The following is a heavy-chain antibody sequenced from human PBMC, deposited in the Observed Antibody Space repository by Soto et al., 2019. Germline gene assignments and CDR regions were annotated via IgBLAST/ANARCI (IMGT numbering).Heavy chain of an antibody. V-gene: IGHV3-30*18. D-gene: IGHD3-16*01. Sequence: GGSLRLSCAASGFTFSSYGMHWVRQAPGKGLEWVAVISYDGSNKYYADSVKGRFTISRDNSKNTLYLQMNSLRAEDTAVYYCAKVVEPGGYYYYYGMDVWGQGTTVTVSS. CDR3: AKVVEPGGYYYYYGMDV. CDR2: ISYDGSNK. J-gene: IGHJ6*02. CDR1: GFTFSSYG.